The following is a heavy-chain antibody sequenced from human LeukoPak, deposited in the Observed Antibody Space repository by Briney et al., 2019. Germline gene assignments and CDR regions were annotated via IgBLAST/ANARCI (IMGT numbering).Heavy chain of an antibody. J-gene: IGHJ4*02. D-gene: IGHD4-17*01. CDR3: ARGGGDLRPFDY. CDR2: IYYSGST. V-gene: IGHV4-59*12. CDR1: GGSISSYY. Sequence: SETLSLTCTVPGGSISSYYWSWIRQPPGKGLEWIGSIYYSGSTYYNPSLKSRVTISVDTSKNQFSLKLSSVTAADTAVYYCARGGGDLRPFDYWGQGTLVTVSS.